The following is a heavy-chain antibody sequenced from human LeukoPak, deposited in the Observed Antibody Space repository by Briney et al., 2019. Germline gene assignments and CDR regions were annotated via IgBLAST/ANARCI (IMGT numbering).Heavy chain of an antibody. CDR3: ARGEDTAMGTDY. CDR1: GYTFTSYD. D-gene: IGHD5-18*01. Sequence: ASVKVSCRASGYTFTSYDINWVRQATGQGLEWMRWMNPNSGNTGYAQKFQGRVTMTRNTSISTAYMELSSLRSEDTAVYYCARGEDTAMGTDYWGQGPLVTVSS. J-gene: IGHJ4*02. CDR2: MNPNSGNT. V-gene: IGHV1-8*01.